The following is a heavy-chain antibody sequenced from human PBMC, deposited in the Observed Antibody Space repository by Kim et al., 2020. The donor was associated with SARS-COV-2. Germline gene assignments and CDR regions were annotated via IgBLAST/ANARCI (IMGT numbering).Heavy chain of an antibody. J-gene: IGHJ6*02. Sequence: YADSVKGRFTISRDNAKNSLYLQMNSLRAEDTALYYCAKDKGDYYYGMDVWGQGTTVTVSS. D-gene: IGHD1-26*01. V-gene: IGHV3-9*01. CDR3: AKDKGDYYYGMDV.